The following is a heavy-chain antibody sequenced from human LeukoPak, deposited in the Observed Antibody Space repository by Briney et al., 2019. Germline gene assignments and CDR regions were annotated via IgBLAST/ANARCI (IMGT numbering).Heavy chain of an antibody. J-gene: IGHJ6*02. D-gene: IGHD3-10*01. Sequence: SVKVSCKASGGTFSSYAISWVRQAPGQGLEWMGRIIPILGIANYAQKFQGRVTITADKSTSTAYMELSSLRSEDTAVYYCARDRGNYYGSGSYSDYYYGMDVWGQGTTVTVSS. V-gene: IGHV1-69*04. CDR1: GGTFSSYA. CDR3: ARDRGNYYGSGSYSDYYYGMDV. CDR2: IIPILGIA.